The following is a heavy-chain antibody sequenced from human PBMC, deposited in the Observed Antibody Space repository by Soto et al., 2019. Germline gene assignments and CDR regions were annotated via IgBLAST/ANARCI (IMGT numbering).Heavy chain of an antibody. D-gene: IGHD3-10*01. V-gene: IGHV1-2*02. Sequence: GASVKVSCKASGYTFTGYYMHWVRQAPGQGLEWMGWINPNSGGTNYAQKFQGGVTMTRDTSISTAYMELSRLRSDDTAVYYRARDTQGITMVRGVIPYFDYWGQGTLVTVSS. CDR1: GYTFTGYY. CDR2: INPNSGGT. CDR3: ARDTQGITMVRGVIPYFDY. J-gene: IGHJ4*02.